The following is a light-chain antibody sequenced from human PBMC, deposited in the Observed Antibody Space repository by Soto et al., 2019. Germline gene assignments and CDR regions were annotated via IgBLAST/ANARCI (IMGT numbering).Light chain of an antibody. CDR2: RND. CDR3: AAGDDRLAGPI. V-gene: IGLV1-47*01. J-gene: IGLJ1*01. CDR1: TSNIGSNY. Sequence: QSVLTQPPSASGTPGQRVTISCSGSTSNIGSNYVYWYQQLPGTAPKLLIYRNDQRPSGVPDRFSGSKSGTSASLAISGLRSEDEADYHCAAGDDRLAGPIFGTGTKVTVL.